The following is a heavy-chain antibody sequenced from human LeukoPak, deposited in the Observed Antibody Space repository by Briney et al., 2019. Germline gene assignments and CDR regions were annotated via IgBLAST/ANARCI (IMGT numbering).Heavy chain of an antibody. CDR1: GFTVSSNS. CDR3: AKPGSSRGIGGRRPTKYYFDY. J-gene: IGHJ4*02. D-gene: IGHD6-6*01. CDR2: ISGSGGST. V-gene: IGHV3-23*01. Sequence: GGSLRLSCTVSGFTVSSNSMSWVRQAPGKGLEWVSAISGSGGSTYYADSVKGRFTISRDNSKNTLYLQMNSLRAGDTAVYYCAKPGSSRGIGGRRPTKYYFDYWGQGTLVTVSS.